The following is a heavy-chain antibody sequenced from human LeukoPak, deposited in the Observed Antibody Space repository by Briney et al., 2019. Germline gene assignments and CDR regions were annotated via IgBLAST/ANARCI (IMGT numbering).Heavy chain of an antibody. J-gene: IGHJ4*02. V-gene: IGHV4-39*01. CDR1: GGSISSSSYY. Sequence: SETLSLTCTVSGGSISSSSYYWGWIRQPPGKGLEWIGSIYYSGSTYCNPSLKSRVTISVDTSKNQFSLKLSSVTAADTAVYYCARRWDFDWFYDYWGQGTLVTVSS. CDR2: IYYSGST. D-gene: IGHD3-9*01. CDR3: ARRWDFDWFYDY.